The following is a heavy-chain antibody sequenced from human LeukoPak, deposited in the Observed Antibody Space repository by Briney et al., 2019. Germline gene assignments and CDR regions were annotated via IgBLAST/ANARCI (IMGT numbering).Heavy chain of an antibody. D-gene: IGHD5-18*01. J-gene: IGHJ5*02. CDR1: DYYISSGHY. Sequence: SETLSLTCTVSDYYISSGHYWGWIRQPPGKGLEWIANIHHAGSTYNNPSLKSRVTISVDTSKNQFSLKLNSVTAADTAVYYCARDIDKTAMLFKGFDTWGQGTLVTVSS. CDR2: IHHAGST. V-gene: IGHV4-38-2*02. CDR3: ARDIDKTAMLFKGFDT.